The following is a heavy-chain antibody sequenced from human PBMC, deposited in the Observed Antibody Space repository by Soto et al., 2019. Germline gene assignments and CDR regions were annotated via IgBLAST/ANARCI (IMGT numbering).Heavy chain of an antibody. CDR1: GFTFSSYA. V-gene: IGHV3-23*01. D-gene: IGHD1-7*01. CDR3: AKDGNWNYYGRGFDP. Sequence: GGSLRLSCAASGFTFSSYAMSWVRQAPGKGLEWVSAISGSGGSTYYADSVKGRFTISRDNSKNTLYLQMNSLRAEDTAVYYCAKDGNWNYYGRGFDPWGQGTLVTVSS. CDR2: ISGSGGST. J-gene: IGHJ5*02.